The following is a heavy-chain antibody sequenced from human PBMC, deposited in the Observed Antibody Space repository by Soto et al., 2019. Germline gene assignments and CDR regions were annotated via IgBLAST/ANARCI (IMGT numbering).Heavy chain of an antibody. J-gene: IGHJ5*02. D-gene: IGHD3-10*01. V-gene: IGHV4-59*01. Sequence: PSETPSLTCTVSGGSISSYYWSWIRQPPGKGLEWIGYIYYSGSTNYNPSLKSRVTISVDTSKNQFSLKLSSVTAADTAVDYCARVVRVRRVTALYNWFDPWGQGTLVTVSS. CDR1: GGSISSYY. CDR3: ARVVRVRRVTALYNWFDP. CDR2: IYYSGST.